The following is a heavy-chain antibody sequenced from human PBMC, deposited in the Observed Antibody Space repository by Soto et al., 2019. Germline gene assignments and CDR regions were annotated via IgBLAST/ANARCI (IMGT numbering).Heavy chain of an antibody. CDR3: ARVTFWSGYYIGGLYYMDV. J-gene: IGHJ6*03. CDR1: GYTFTSYD. V-gene: IGHV1-8*01. D-gene: IGHD3-3*01. CDR2: MNPNSGNT. Sequence: ASVKVSCKASGYTFTSYDINWVRQATGTGLEWMGWMNPNSGNTGYAQKFQGRVTMTRNTSISTAYMELSSLRSEDTAVYYCARVTFWSGYYIGGLYYMDVWGKGTTVTVSS.